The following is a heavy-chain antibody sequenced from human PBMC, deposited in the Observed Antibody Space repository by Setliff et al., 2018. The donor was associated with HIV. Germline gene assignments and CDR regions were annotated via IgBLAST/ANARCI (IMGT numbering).Heavy chain of an antibody. CDR3: VRVSSSGYYGEGAFDI. V-gene: IGHV4-4*02. CDR1: GGAISTSNW. D-gene: IGHD3-22*01. CDR2: IHHSGRT. J-gene: IGHJ3*02. Sequence: KTSETLSLTCTVSGGAISTSNWWHGVRKPPGKGLEWIGEIHHSGRTYYNPTLKSRVTISVDTSKNQFSLQLTSVTAADTAVFYCVRVSSSGYYGEGAFDIWGQGTVVTVSS.